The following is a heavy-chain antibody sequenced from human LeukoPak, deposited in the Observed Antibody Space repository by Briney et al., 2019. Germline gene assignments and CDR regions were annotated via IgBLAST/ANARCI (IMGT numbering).Heavy chain of an antibody. D-gene: IGHD3-10*01. J-gene: IGHJ4*02. CDR1: GGSISSGGYY. Sequence: SQTLSLTCTVSGGSISSGGYYWSWIRQHPGKGLEWIGYIYYSGSTYYNPSLKSRVTMSVDTSKNQFSLKLSSVTAADTAVYYCARENTYYYGSGSYYLDYWGQGTLVTVSS. CDR2: IYYSGST. CDR3: ARENTYYYGSGSYYLDY. V-gene: IGHV4-31*03.